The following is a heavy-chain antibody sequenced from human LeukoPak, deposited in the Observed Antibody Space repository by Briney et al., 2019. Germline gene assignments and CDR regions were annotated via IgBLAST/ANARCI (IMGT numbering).Heavy chain of an antibody. CDR1: GASISSYY. D-gene: IGHD5-24*01. CDR3: ARDTGDGFYDY. Sequence: SETLSLTCAVSGASISSYYWSWIRQPAGKGLEWIGRLFTSGSTKYNPSLKSRVTIVVDKSKKHFSLKLSPVTAADTAVYYCARDTGDGFYDYWGQGSLVTVSS. CDR2: LFTSGST. V-gene: IGHV4-4*07. J-gene: IGHJ4*02.